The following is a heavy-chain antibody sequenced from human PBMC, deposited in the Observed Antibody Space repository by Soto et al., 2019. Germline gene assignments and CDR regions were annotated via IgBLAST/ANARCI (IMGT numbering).Heavy chain of an antibody. CDR2: ISYDGSNK. J-gene: IGHJ6*02. D-gene: IGHD4-17*01. Sequence: GGSLRLSCAASGFTFSSYAMHWVRQAPGKGLEWVAVISYDGSNKYYADSVKGRFTISRDNSRNTLYLQMNSLRAEDTAVYYCAREYGGRADYYGMDVWGQGTTVTVSS. CDR1: GFTFSSYA. V-gene: IGHV3-30-3*01. CDR3: AREYGGRADYYGMDV.